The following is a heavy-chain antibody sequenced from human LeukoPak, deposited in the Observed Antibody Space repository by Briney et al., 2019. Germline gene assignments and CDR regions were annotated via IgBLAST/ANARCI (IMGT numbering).Heavy chain of an antibody. Sequence: SETLSLTCSVSGYSITSGYYWGWIRQPPGKGLEWIGSIYHTGNTFYDPSFNSRVTISVDTSKNQFSLGLSSVTAADTAVYYCARYCSSTTCYTRGGDYWGQGTLVTVSS. CDR3: ARYCSSTTCYTRGGDY. CDR1: GYSITSGYY. D-gene: IGHD2-2*02. V-gene: IGHV4-38-2*02. CDR2: IYHTGNT. J-gene: IGHJ4*02.